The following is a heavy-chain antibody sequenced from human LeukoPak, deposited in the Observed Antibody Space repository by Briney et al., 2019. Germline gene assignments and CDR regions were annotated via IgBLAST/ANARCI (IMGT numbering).Heavy chain of an antibody. J-gene: IGHJ6*02. CDR2: INYSGST. CDR1: GGSFSGYY. D-gene: IGHD3-9*01. Sequence: SETLSLTCAVYGGSFSGYYWSWIRQSPGKGLEWIGEINYSGSTNYNPSLKSRVTISVDTSKNQFSLKLSSVTAADTAVYYCARHEELTYYYYGMDVWGQGTTVTVSS. CDR3: ARHEELTYYYYGMDV. V-gene: IGHV4-34*01.